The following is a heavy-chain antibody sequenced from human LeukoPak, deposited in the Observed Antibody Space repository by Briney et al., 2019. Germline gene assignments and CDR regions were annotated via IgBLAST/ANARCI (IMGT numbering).Heavy chain of an antibody. J-gene: IGHJ4*02. CDR1: GGSISSRSSY. CDR3: ARAEGITMIVVVIDY. Sequence: SETLSLTCTVSGGSISSRSSYWSWIRQPPGKGLEWIGSIYYSGSTYYNPSLKSRVTISVDTSKNQFSLKLSSVTAADTAVYYCARAEGITMIVVVIDYWGQGTLVTVSS. D-gene: IGHD3-22*01. CDR2: IYYSGST. V-gene: IGHV4-39*07.